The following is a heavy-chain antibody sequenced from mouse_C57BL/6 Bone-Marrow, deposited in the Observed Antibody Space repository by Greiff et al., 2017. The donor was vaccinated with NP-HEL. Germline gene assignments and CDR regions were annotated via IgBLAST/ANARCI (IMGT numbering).Heavy chain of an antibody. CDR1: GSPFPSYG. J-gene: IGHJ2*01. Sequence: QVQLKESGAELARPGASLRLSCRPSGSPFPSYGLSWVRQRTGQGLGGIGEIYPRSGNTYYNEKFKGKATLTADKSSSTAYMELRSLTSEDSAVYFCARKDLTNWDGCGYWGQGTTLTVSS. V-gene: IGHV1-81*01. CDR2: IYPRSGNT. CDR3: ARKDLTNWDGCGY. D-gene: IGHD4-1*01.